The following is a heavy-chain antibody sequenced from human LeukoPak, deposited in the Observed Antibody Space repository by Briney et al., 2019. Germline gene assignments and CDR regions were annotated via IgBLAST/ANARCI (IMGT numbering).Heavy chain of an antibody. CDR1: GFTFSSYG. V-gene: IGHV3-30*18. J-gene: IGHJ4*02. CDR3: AKDFMAWELLYYFDY. CDR2: ISYDGSNK. D-gene: IGHD1-26*01. Sequence: GGSLRLSCAASGFTFSSYGMHWVRQAPGKGLEWVAVISYDGSNKYYADSVKGRFTISRDNSKNTLYLQMNSLRAEDTAVYYCAKDFMAWELLYYFDYWGQGTLVTVSS.